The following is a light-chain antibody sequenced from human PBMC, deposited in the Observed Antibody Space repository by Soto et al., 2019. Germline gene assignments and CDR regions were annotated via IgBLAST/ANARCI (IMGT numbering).Light chain of an antibody. V-gene: IGKV3-20*01. CDR3: QQYGSSPRT. J-gene: IGKJ1*01. CDR2: GAS. Sequence: NVLALSIDTVSFYQGECATLSCSASQSVSSSYLARYQQKPGQAPRLLIYGASSRATGIPDRFSGSGSGTDFTLTISRLEPEDFAVYYCQQYGSSPRTFGQGTKVDIK. CDR1: QSVSSSY.